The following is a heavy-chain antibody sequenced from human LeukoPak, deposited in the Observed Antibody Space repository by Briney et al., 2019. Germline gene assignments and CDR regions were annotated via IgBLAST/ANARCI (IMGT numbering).Heavy chain of an antibody. CDR2: INHSGST. D-gene: IGHD3-16*02. CDR1: GGSFSSYY. Sequence: PSETLSLTCAVYGGSFSSYYWNWIRQPPGKGLEWIGEINHSGSTNYNPSLKSLVTISVDTSKNQFSLKLSSVTAADTAVYYCAGYDYVWGSYRSYPFQHWGQGTLVTVSS. V-gene: IGHV4-34*01. J-gene: IGHJ1*01. CDR3: AGYDYVWGSYRSYPFQH.